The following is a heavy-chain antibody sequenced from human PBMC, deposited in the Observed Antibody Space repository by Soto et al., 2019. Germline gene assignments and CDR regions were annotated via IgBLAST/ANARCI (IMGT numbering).Heavy chain of an antibody. CDR1: GGSISSYY. J-gene: IGHJ6*02. CDR3: ARGNWNYEKYYYYGMDV. Sequence: PSETLSLTCTVSGGSISSYYWSWIRQPPGKGLEWIGYIYYSGSTNYNPSLKSRVTISVDTSKNQFSLKLSSVTAADTAVYYCARGNWNYEKYYYYGMDVWGQGTTVTVSS. CDR2: IYYSGST. V-gene: IGHV4-59*01. D-gene: IGHD1-7*01.